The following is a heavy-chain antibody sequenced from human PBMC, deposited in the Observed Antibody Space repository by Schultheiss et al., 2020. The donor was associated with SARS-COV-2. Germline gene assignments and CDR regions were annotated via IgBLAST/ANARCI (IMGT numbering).Heavy chain of an antibody. CDR2: ISYDGSNK. CDR1: GFTFSSYA. CDR3: AKGTNYYYYGMDV. D-gene: IGHD1-1*01. J-gene: IGHJ6*02. V-gene: IGHV3-30*04. Sequence: GGSLRLSCAASGFTFSSYAMHWVRQAPGKGLEWVAVISYDGSNKYYADSVKGRFIISRDNSKNTLYLQMNSLRAEDTAVYYCAKGTNYYYYGMDVWGQGTTVTVSS.